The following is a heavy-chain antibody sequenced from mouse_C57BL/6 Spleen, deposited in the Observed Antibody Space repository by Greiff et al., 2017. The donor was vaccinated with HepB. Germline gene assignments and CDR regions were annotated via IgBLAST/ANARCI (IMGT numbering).Heavy chain of an antibody. D-gene: IGHD2-4*01. J-gene: IGHJ2*01. CDR3: TRGNDYDEIYFDY. CDR2: IYPGNSDT. V-gene: IGHV1-5*01. Sequence: EVQLQESGTVLARPGASVKMSCKTSGYTFTSYWMHWVKQRPGQGLEWIGAIYPGNSDTSYNQKFKGKAKLTAVTSASTAYMELSSLTNEDSAVYYCTRGNDYDEIYFDYWGQGTTLTVSS. CDR1: GYTFTSYW.